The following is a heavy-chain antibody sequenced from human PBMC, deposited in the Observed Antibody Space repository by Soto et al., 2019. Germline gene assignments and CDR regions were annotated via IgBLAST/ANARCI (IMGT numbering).Heavy chain of an antibody. CDR1: GFTFSAYA. CDR3: AIRIFGVEY. V-gene: IGHV3-23*01. J-gene: IGHJ4*02. Sequence: GGSLRLSSAASGFTFSAYAMSWVRQAPGKGLEWVSAISGTSPSTYYADSVQGRFTISRDSSRKTLLLQMNTLRAEDTAVYFCAIRIFGVEYWGQGTQVTVSS. CDR2: ISGTSPST. D-gene: IGHD3-3*01.